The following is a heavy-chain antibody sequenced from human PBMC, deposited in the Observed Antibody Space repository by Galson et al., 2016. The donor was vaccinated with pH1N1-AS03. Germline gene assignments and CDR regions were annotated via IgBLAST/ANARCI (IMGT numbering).Heavy chain of an antibody. CDR3: ARSPSSAWHNFDY. D-gene: IGHD6-19*01. J-gene: IGHJ4*02. V-gene: IGHV3-30*03. CDR2: TSYNGRNK. Sequence: SLRLSCAASGFTFSKTGMNWVRQAPGKGPEWVAVTSYNGRNKYYTDSVQGRFSISRDNSKNTLHLQMISLRDEDTAVYFCARSPSSAWHNFDYWGQGALVVVST. CDR1: GFTFSKTG.